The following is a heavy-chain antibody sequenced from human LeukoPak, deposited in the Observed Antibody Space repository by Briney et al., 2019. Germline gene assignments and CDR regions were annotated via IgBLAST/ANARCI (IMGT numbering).Heavy chain of an antibody. D-gene: IGHD1-26*01. V-gene: IGHV3-7*01. CDR3: ARGNSGSYSDAFDI. J-gene: IGHJ3*02. CDR1: GFTFSSYW. CDR2: IKQDGSEK. Sequence: GGSLRLSCAASGFTFSSYWMSWVRQAPGKGLEWVANIKQDGSEKYYVDSVKGRFTISRDNAKNSLYLQMNSLRAEDTAVYYCARGNSGSYSDAFDIWGQGTMVTVSS.